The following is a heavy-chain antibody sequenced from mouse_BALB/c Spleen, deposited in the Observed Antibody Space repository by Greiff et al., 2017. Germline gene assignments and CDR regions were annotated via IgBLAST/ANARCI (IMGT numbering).Heavy chain of an antibody. CDR2: ISYDGSN. CDR1: GYSITSGYY. V-gene: IGHV3-6*02. J-gene: IGHJ4*01. CDR3: ARGGYAMDY. Sequence: LQQSGPGLVKPSQSLSLTCSVTGYSITSGYYWNWIRQFPGNKLEWMGYISYDGSNNYNPSLKNRISITRDTSKNQFFLKLNSVTTEDTATYYYARGGYAMDYWGQGTSVTVSS.